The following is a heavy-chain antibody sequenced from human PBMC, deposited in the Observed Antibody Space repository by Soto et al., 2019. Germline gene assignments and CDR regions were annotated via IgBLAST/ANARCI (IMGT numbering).Heavy chain of an antibody. J-gene: IGHJ6*04. D-gene: IGHD3-3*01. CDR1: GFTFSTYS. CDR2: LSSGGSYI. V-gene: IGHV3-21*01. Sequence: EVQLVESGGGLVKPGGSLRLSCAASGFTFSTYSMNWVRQAPGKGLEWVASLSSGGSYISHADSVKGRFTISRDNAKNSLSLQLHNLRAEDTAVYYCATTMRISSAMDVWGKGTTVTVSS. CDR3: ATTMRISSAMDV.